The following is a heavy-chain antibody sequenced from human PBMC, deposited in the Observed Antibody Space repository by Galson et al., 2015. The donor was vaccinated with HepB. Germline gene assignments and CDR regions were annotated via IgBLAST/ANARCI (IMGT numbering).Heavy chain of an antibody. CDR1: GGSISSSSYY. CDR2: FYYRGST. CDR3: ARDPSSWHRSYYFDY. D-gene: IGHD6-13*01. V-gene: IGHV4-39*07. Sequence: ETLSLTCTVSGGSISSSSYYWGWIRQPPGKGLEWIGSFYYRGSTHYNPSPKSRVTITVDTSKNPFSLKLSSVTAADTAVYYCARDPSSWHRSYYFDYWGQGTLVTVSS. J-gene: IGHJ4*02.